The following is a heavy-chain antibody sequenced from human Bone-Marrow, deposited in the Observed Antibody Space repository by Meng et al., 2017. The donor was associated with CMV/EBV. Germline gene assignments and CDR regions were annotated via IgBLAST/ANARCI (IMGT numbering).Heavy chain of an antibody. CDR2: ISWDGDIT. CDR3: ARTGIEYSYGYDTGYFDS. D-gene: IGHD5-18*01. V-gene: IGHV3-43D*03. CDR1: GFTFDDFA. J-gene: IGHJ4*02. Sequence: GGSLRLSCAASGFTFDDFAMHWVRQAPGKGLEWVSLISWDGDITYYADSVKGRFTISRDNIKNSLYLQMNTLRPEDTALYYCARTGIEYSYGYDTGYFDSWGQGTLVTVSS.